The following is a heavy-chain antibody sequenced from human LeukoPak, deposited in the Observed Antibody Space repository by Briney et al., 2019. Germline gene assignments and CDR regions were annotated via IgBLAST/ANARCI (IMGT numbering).Heavy chain of an antibody. CDR2: IIYDGAAT. CDR3: TREKVLRGDYYYYMDV. V-gene: IGHV3-74*01. J-gene: IGHJ6*03. D-gene: IGHD5/OR15-5a*01. CDR1: GFTFRNFW. Sequence: GGSLRLSCAASGFTFRNFWMHWVRHVPGEGLVWVSRIIYDGAATNYADSVRGRFTISRDNANNMLYLQMNSLRVEDTGIYYCTREKVLRGDYYYYMDVWGKGTTVTVSS.